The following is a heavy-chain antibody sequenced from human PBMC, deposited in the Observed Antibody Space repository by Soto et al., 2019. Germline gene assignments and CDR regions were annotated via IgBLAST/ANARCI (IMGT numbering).Heavy chain of an antibody. J-gene: IGHJ4*02. CDR2: IYYSGST. CDR1: GSSISSSSYY. CDR3: ASTSHLGFWSGYYSHPFDY. D-gene: IGHD3-3*01. V-gene: IGHV4-39*01. Sequence: PSETLSLTCTVSGSSISSSSYYWGWIRQPPGKGLEWIGSIYYSGSTYYNPSLKSRVTISVDTSKNQFSLKLSSVTAADTAVYYCASTSHLGFWSGYYSHPFDYWGQGTLVPVSS.